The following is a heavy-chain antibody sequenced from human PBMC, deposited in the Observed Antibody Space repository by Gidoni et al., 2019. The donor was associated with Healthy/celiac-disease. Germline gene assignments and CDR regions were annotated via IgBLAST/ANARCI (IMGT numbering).Heavy chain of an antibody. D-gene: IGHD6-25*01. CDR1: GGSFSGYY. J-gene: IGHJ6*02. V-gene: IGHV4-34*01. CDR2: INHSGSP. Sequence: QGQLQQWGAGLLTPPETLSLTCAVYGGSFSGYYWSGIRQPPGKGLEWIGEINHSGSPNYNPSLKSRVTISVDTSKNQFSLKLSSVTAADTAVYYCARGLSSGSCRYYYYGMDVWGQGTTVTVSS. CDR3: ARGLSSGSCRYYYYGMDV.